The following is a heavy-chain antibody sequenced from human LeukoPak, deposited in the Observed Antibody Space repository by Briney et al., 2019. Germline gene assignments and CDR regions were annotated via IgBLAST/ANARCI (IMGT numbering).Heavy chain of an antibody. V-gene: IGHV3-23*01. CDR3: ARDWGDYYDSSGTQYFQH. Sequence: PGGSLRLSCAASGFTFTSYSMNWVRQAPGKGLEWDSTISGGGGSTYYADSVKGRFTISRDNSKNTLYLQMNSLRAEDTAVYYCARDWGDYYDSSGTQYFQHWGQGTLVTVSS. D-gene: IGHD3-22*01. J-gene: IGHJ1*01. CDR2: ISGGGGST. CDR1: GFTFTSYS.